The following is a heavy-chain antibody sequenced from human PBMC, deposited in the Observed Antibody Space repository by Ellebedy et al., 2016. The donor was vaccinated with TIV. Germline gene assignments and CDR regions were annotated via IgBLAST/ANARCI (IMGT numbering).Heavy chain of an antibody. CDR2: INVGNGNT. Sequence: ASVKVSCKTSGYIFTNYAMHWVRQAPGQRLEWMGWINVGNGNTKYSQKFQGRVTITRDTSASTAYMELSSLRSEDTAVYYCARDPIEAAVLFFFDYWGQGTLVTVSS. D-gene: IGHD6-13*01. J-gene: IGHJ4*02. V-gene: IGHV1-3*01. CDR3: ARDPIEAAVLFFFDY. CDR1: GYIFTNYA.